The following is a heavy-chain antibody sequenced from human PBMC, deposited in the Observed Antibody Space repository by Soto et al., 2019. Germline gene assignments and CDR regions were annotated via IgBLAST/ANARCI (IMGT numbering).Heavy chain of an antibody. V-gene: IGHV4-31*03. Sequence: QVQLQESGPGLVKPSQTLSLTCTVSGGSISSGGYYWSWIRQHPGKGLEWIGYIYYSGSTYYNPSLKGRGTLSVGTSKDQFSPELRFVNAADTAGYYCAGLSYFGSTRRPMGGYYFDFWGQGTLVTVSS. J-gene: IGHJ4*02. D-gene: IGHD3-3*01. CDR3: AGLSYFGSTRRPMGGYYFDF. CDR1: GGSISSGGYY. CDR2: IYYSGST.